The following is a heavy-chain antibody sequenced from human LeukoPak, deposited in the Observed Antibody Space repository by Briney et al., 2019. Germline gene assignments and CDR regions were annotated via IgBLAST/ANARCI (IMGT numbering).Heavy chain of an antibody. CDR1: GYTFTSYG. J-gene: IGHJ5*02. Sequence: GASVKVSCKASGYTFTSYGISWVRQAPGQGLEWMGWISAYNGNTNYAQKLQGRVTMTTDTSTSTAYMELRSLRSDDTAVYYCARRIVVVAATSAKNWFDPWGQGTLVTVSS. CDR2: ISAYNGNT. V-gene: IGHV1-18*01. CDR3: ARRIVVVAATSAKNWFDP. D-gene: IGHD2-15*01.